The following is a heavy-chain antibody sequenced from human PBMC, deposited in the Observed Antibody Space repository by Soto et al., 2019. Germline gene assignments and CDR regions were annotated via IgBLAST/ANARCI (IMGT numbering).Heavy chain of an antibody. D-gene: IGHD2-2*02. Sequence: EVQLLESGGGLVQPGGSLRLSCAASGFTFSSYAMSWVRQAPGKGLEWVSAISGSGGSTYYADSVKGRFTISRDNSKNTLYLQMNSLRAEDTAVYYCAKDESLKLVVVPAAIAYGGSRVQDYVLGLFDYWGQGTLVTVSS. V-gene: IGHV3-23*01. CDR3: AKDESLKLVVVPAAIAYGGSRVQDYVLGLFDY. J-gene: IGHJ4*02. CDR2: ISGSGGST. CDR1: GFTFSSYA.